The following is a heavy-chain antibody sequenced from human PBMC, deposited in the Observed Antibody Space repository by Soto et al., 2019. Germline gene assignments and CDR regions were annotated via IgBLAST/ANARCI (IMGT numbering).Heavy chain of an antibody. J-gene: IGHJ4*02. CDR3: VTGYHSDY. V-gene: IGHV3-7*03. CDR2: IKNDGSEK. Sequence: GESLKLSCAASGISTSSYWMGWVRQAPGRGLEWVASIKNDGSEKYYMDSLEGRFTISRDNALNSLYLQMNSLRAEDTAVYFCVTGYHSDYWGQGTLVTVSS. CDR1: GISTSSYW. D-gene: IGHD5-18*01.